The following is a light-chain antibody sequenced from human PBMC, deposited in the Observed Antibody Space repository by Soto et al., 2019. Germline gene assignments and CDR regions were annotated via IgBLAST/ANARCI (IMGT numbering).Light chain of an antibody. CDR1: QTIRSNY. J-gene: IGKJ1*01. V-gene: IGKV3-20*01. CDR3: QQYGSSPWT. Sequence: ETVLTQSPGTLSLSPGETATLSCRASQTIRSNYLAWYRQTPGQAPRLLIYGASNRATAIADRISGSGSGTDFTLIISRLEPEDFALYYCQQYGSSPWTFGQGTKVEIK. CDR2: GAS.